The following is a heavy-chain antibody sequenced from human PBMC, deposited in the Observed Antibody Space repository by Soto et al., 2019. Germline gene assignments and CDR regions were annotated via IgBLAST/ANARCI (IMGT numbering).Heavy chain of an antibody. D-gene: IGHD3-9*01. V-gene: IGHV4-4*07. CDR2: VYSDGST. J-gene: IGHJ4*02. CDR3: TRDDANYNILTGLGGYFDD. Sequence: SETLSLTCSVSGDTMIGFYWNWFRQSAGKGLEWIGRVYSDGSTNFHPSLQSRLQMSLDTSKQQFSLILSSVTAADTAVYYCTRDDANYNILTGLGGYFDDWGQGTLVTVSS. CDR1: GDTMIGFY.